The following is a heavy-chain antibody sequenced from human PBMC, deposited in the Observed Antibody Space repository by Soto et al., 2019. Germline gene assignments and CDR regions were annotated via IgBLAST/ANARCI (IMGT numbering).Heavy chain of an antibody. CDR1: GITFSTYG. CDR3: AKDRRGHRDGYNFGEYFHH. J-gene: IGHJ1*01. CDR2: ISYHGSGK. Sequence: QVQLVESGGGVVQPGRSLRLYCAASGITFSTYGMHWVRQAPGKGLEWVAVISYHGSGKYYADSAKGRFTISRDNSNNMLYLQMDSLRAEDSAVYYCAKDRRGHRDGYNFGEYFHHCGQGTLVTVSS. V-gene: IGHV3-30*18. D-gene: IGHD5-12*01.